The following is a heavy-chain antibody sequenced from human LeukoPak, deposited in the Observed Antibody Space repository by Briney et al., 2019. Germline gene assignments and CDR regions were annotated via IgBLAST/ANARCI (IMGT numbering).Heavy chain of an antibody. V-gene: IGHV3-11*04. J-gene: IGHJ4*02. D-gene: IGHD4-17*01. Sequence: GGSLRLSCAASGFTFSDYYMSWIRQAPGKGLEWVSYISSSSSTIYCADSVKGRFTISRDNAKNSLYLQMNSLRAEDTAVYYCARDWDYGDLDYWGQETLVTVSS. CDR2: ISSSSSTI. CDR3: ARDWDYGDLDY. CDR1: GFTFSDYY.